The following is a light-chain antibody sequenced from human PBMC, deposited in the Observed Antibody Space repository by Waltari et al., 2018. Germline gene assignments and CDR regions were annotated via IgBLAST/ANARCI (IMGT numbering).Light chain of an antibody. CDR2: DAS. CDR3: QQRSNWPPGPLT. V-gene: IGKV3-11*01. J-gene: IGKJ4*01. Sequence: EIVLTQSPATLSLSPGERATLSCRASQSVSSYLAWYQQKPGQAPRLLIYDASNRATGIPARCSGSGSGKDFTLTISSLEPEDFAVYYCQQRSNWPPGPLTFGGGTKVEIK. CDR1: QSVSSY.